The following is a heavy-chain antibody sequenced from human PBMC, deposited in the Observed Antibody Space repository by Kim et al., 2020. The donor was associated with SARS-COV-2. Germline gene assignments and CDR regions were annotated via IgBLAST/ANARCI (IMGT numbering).Heavy chain of an antibody. J-gene: IGHJ4*02. V-gene: IGHV3-23*01. D-gene: IGHD3-10*01. Sequence: DSVKGRFTISRDNSKNTLYLQMNSLRAEDTAVYYCAKGPHYYGSGSYGDYWGQGTLVTVSS. CDR3: AKGPHYYGSGSYGDY.